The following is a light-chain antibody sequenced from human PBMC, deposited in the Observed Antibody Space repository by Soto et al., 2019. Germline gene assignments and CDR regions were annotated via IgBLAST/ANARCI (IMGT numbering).Light chain of an antibody. CDR2: GAS. CDR1: QSVSSN. V-gene: IGKV3-15*01. J-gene: IGKJ1*01. CDR3: QHYNNWPPWT. Sequence: ELVMTQSPATLSVSPGERATFSCRASQSVSSNLAWYQQKPGQAPRLLIYGASIRATGIPARFSGSGSGTEFTLPISTLQSEDFAIYYCQHYNNWPPWTFGQGTKVDIK.